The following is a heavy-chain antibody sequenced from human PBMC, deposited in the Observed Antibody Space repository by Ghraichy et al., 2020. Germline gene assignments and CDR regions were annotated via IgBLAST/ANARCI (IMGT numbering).Heavy chain of an antibody. Sequence: GESLNISCAASGFSFSAYSMSWIRQAPGKGLEWVGYISNTGDKTHYADSVKGRFTISRDNAKNSLYLQLNGLRAEDTALYFCASENYYAMEVWGKGTTVTVSS. J-gene: IGHJ6*04. CDR3: ASENYYAMEV. V-gene: IGHV3-11*06. CDR1: GFSFSAYS. CDR2: ISNTGDKT.